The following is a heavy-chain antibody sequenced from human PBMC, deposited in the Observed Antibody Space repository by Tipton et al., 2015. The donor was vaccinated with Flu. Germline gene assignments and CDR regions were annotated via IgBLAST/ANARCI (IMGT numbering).Heavy chain of an antibody. CDR2: MNPNSGNT. Sequence: QLVQSGAEVKKPGASVKVSCKASGYTFSSYDINWVRQATGQGLEWMGWMNPNSGNTGYAQKFQGRVSMTRNTSISTAYMELNSLTSDDTAVYYCARGPGRDIAVRGWFDPWGQGTLVTVSS. CDR3: ARGPGRDIAVRGWFDP. CDR1: GYTFSSYD. J-gene: IGHJ5*02. V-gene: IGHV1-8*01. D-gene: IGHD6-6*01.